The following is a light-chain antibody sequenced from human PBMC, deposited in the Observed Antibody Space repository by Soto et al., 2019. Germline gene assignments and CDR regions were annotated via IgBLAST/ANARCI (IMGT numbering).Light chain of an antibody. J-gene: IGKJ4*01. CDR3: QEYNNAPLT. Sequence: DIPMTQSPSSLSASVGDRITITCRASQGIRNYLAWYQQRPGEVPNLLIYAASTLQSGVPSRFSGSGSGTDFSLTISSLQPEDVATYYCQEYNNAPLTFGGGTKVEIK. CDR2: AAS. V-gene: IGKV1-27*01. CDR1: QGIRNY.